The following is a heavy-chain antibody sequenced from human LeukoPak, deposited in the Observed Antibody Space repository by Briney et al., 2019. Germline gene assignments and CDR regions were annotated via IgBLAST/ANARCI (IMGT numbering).Heavy chain of an antibody. D-gene: IGHD6-13*01. J-gene: IGHJ4*02. CDR2: ISSSSNYI. CDR3: ASSPDRSSSWYDY. CDR1: GFTFSTYS. V-gene: IGHV3-21*01. Sequence: GGSLRLSCAASGFTFSTYSMNWVRQAPGKGLEWVSSISSSSNYIYYADSVKGRFTISRDNAKNSLYLQMNSLRAEDTAVYYCASSPDRSSSWYDYWGQGTLVTVSS.